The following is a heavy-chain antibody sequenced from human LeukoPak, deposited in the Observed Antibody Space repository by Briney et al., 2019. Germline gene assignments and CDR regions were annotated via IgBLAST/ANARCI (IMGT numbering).Heavy chain of an antibody. CDR1: GGSFSGYY. V-gene: IGHV4-34*01. CDR3: ARPKYYYYGMDV. CDR2: INHSGST. Sequence: SETLSLTCDVNGGSFSGYYWSWIRQPPGKGLEWIGEINHSGSTNYNPSLKSRVIISVDTSKGQFSLKLNSVTAADTAVYYCARPKYYYYGMDVWGRGTTVTVSS. J-gene: IGHJ6*02.